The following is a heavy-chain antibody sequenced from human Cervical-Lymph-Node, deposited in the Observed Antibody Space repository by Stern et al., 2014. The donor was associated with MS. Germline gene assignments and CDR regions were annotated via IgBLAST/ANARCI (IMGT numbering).Heavy chain of an antibody. J-gene: IGHJ4*02. CDR1: GFTFSDYY. V-gene: IGHV3-11*01. CDR3: ARDPYYYDSSGYSIDY. CDR2: ISSSGGSM. Sequence: VQLEESGGGLVKPGGSLRLSCAVSGFTFSDYYMSWIRQAPGKGLEWVSCISSSGGSMYYADSVKGRFTMSRDNAKNSAYLQMNSLRAEDTAVYYCARDPYYYDSSGYSIDYWGQGTLVTVSS. D-gene: IGHD3-22*01.